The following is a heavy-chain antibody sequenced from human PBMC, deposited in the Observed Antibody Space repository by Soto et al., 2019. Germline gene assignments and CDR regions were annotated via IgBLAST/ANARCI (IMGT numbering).Heavy chain of an antibody. CDR3: AHGYGSGSGFDP. CDR2: IYWDDDK. J-gene: IGHJ5*02. CDR1: GFSLSTSGVG. V-gene: IGHV2-5*02. Sequence: QITLKESGPTLVKPTQTLTLTCTFSGFSLSTSGVGVGWIRQPPGKALEWLALIYWDDDKLYSPYLKSRIINTKDTSKNPVVLTMANMDTVDTATYSCAHGYGSGSGFDPWGQGTLVTVSS. D-gene: IGHD3-10*01.